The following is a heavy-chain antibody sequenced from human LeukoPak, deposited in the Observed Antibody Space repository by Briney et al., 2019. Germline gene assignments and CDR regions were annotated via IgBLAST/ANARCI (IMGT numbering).Heavy chain of an antibody. Sequence: TTGGSLRLSCAASGFTFTSYGISWVRQAPGQGLEWMGWISAYNGNTNYAQKLQGRVTMTTDTSTSTAYMELRSLRSDDTAVYYCAREDYGDCPRFDYWGQGTLVTVSS. CDR1: GFTFTSYG. V-gene: IGHV1-18*01. CDR3: AREDYGDCPRFDY. D-gene: IGHD4-17*01. CDR2: ISAYNGNT. J-gene: IGHJ4*02.